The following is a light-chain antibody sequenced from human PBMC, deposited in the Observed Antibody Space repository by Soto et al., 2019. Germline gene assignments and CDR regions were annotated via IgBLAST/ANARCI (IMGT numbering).Light chain of an antibody. V-gene: IGKV3-11*01. Sequence: EVVLTQSPGTLSLSPGDRATLSCGASQSFDKFFAWYQQKPGQAPRLLIFDASYRATGVPDRFSATGAGTDFTLSISRLEPEDFAVYYCQQRSSGPATFGPGTKVDIK. J-gene: IGKJ3*01. CDR1: QSFDKF. CDR3: QQRSSGPAT. CDR2: DAS.